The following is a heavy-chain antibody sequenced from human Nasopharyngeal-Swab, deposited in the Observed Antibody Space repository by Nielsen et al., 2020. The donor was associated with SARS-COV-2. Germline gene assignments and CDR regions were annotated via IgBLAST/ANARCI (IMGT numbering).Heavy chain of an antibody. Sequence: SETLSLTCTVSGGSISGSYWSWIRQPPGKGLEWIGYVYYSGSTVYNPSLKSRVTISVDTSKNQFSLNLNSVTAADTAMYYCARGFDPWGQGTLVTVSS. CDR1: GGSISGSY. CDR3: ARGFDP. CDR2: VYYSGST. J-gene: IGHJ5*02. V-gene: IGHV4-59*08.